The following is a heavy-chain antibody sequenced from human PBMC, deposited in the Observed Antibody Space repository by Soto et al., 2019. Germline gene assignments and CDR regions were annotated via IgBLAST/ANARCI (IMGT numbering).Heavy chain of an antibody. D-gene: IGHD2-2*01. V-gene: IGHV3-7*03. J-gene: IGHJ6*01. CDR1: GFTFSGYW. Sequence: PGGSLRLSCAACGFTFSGYWMNWVRQAPGKGLEWVANINQDGSEKSYVDSVKGRFTISRDKSKNTLYLQMNSLRAEDTAVYYRARDHVPTTSSNGMDEWGQGTTVTVS. CDR3: ARDHVPTTSSNGMDE. CDR2: INQDGSEK.